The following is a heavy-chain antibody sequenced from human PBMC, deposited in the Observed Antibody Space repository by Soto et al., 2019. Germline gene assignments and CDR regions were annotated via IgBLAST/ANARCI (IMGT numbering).Heavy chain of an antibody. Sequence: SETLSLTCAVSGGSISSGDYYWSWIRQPPGKGLEWIGYIYYSGTTYYNPSLKSRVTISVDTSKNQFSLKLSSVTAADTAVYYCARSRNSDYVPQYWGQGTLVTVSS. D-gene: IGHD4-4*01. J-gene: IGHJ4*02. CDR2: IYYSGTT. V-gene: IGHV4-30-4*01. CDR1: GGSISSGDYY. CDR3: ARSRNSDYVPQY.